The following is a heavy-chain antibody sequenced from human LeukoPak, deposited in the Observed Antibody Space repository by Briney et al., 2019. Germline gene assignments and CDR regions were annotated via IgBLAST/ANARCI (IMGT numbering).Heavy chain of an antibody. Sequence: GGSLRLSCAASGFTFSSYAMTWVRQAPGKGLEWVSAISGNGGSTNYADSVKGRFTISRDNSKNTLYLQVNSLRAEDTAVYYCAKYRSAWSFDYWGQGTLVTVSS. CDR2: ISGNGGST. V-gene: IGHV3-23*01. CDR3: AKYRSAWSFDY. J-gene: IGHJ4*02. D-gene: IGHD6-13*01. CDR1: GFTFSSYA.